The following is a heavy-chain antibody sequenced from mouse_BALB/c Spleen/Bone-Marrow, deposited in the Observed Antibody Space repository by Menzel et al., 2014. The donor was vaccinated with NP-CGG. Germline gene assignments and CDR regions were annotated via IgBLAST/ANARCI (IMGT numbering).Heavy chain of an antibody. D-gene: IGHD1-1*01. V-gene: IGHV1-62-2*01. CDR3: ARHEKASYGNYAMDY. Sequence: QVQLKESGAELVKPGASVKLSCKASGYTSTEYIIHWVKQRSGQGLEWIGWFYPGSGSIKYNEKFKDKATLTADKSSSTVYMELSRLTSEDSAVYFCARHEKASYGNYAMDYWGQGTSVTVSS. J-gene: IGHJ4*01. CDR2: FYPGSGSI. CDR1: GYTSTEYI.